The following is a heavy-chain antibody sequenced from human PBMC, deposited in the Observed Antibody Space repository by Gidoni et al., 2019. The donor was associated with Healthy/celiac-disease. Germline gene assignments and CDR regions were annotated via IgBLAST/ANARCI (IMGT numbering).Heavy chain of an antibody. CDR2: IYYSGST. Sequence: QVQLQESGPGLVKPSETLSLTCTVSGGSISSYYWSWIRQPPGKGLEWIGYIYYSGSTNYNPSLKSRVTISVDTSKNQFSLKLSSVTAADTAVYYCASSDYGDYTDPFDIWGQGTMVTVSS. CDR1: GGSISSYY. CDR3: ASSDYGDYTDPFDI. V-gene: IGHV4-59*01. J-gene: IGHJ3*02. D-gene: IGHD4-17*01.